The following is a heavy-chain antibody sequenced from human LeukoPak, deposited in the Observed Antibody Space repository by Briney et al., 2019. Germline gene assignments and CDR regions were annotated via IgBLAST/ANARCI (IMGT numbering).Heavy chain of an antibody. D-gene: IGHD1-1*01. CDR3: ARGKYNWNDDYYYYYMDV. Sequence: PGGSLRLSCAASGFTFSSYLMSWVRQAPGKGLEWVANIKQDGSEKYYVDSVKVRFTISRDNAKNSLYLQMNSLRAEDTALYYCARGKYNWNDDYYYYYMDVWGKGTTVTVSS. CDR2: IKQDGSEK. V-gene: IGHV3-7*03. J-gene: IGHJ6*03. CDR1: GFTFSSYL.